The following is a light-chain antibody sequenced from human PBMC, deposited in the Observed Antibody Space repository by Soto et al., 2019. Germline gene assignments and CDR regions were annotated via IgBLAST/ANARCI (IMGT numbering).Light chain of an antibody. J-gene: IGKJ3*01. CDR2: DAS. CDR3: QQYKNWPHFT. V-gene: IGKV3-15*01. Sequence: EIVMTQSPATLSVSPGERATLSCRASQSVGTKLAWYRHKPGQAPRLLIYDASTRATGIPARFSGSGSGTEFTLTINSLQSEDFAVYYCQQYKNWPHFTFGPGTTVDIK. CDR1: QSVGTK.